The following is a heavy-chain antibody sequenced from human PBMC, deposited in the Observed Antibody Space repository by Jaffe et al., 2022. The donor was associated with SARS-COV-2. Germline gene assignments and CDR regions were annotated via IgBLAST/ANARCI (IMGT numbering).Heavy chain of an antibody. V-gene: IGHV4-39*01. J-gene: IGHJ4*02. D-gene: IGHD4-17*01. CDR1: GDSISNSNYDSNYY. CDR2: FYYGGST. Sequence: QLQLQASGPGLVNPSETLSLTCSVAGDSISNSNYDSNYYWGWIRQPPGKGLEWIGSFYYGGSTWYNPSLKSRVTISVDTSKNQFSLKLSSVTATDTAVYYCARQPSTTVVKFHFDFWGQGALVTVSS. CDR3: ARQPSTTVVKFHFDF.